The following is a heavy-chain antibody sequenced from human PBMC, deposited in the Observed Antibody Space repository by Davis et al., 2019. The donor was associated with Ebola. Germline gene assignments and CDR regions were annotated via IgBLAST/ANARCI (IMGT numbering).Heavy chain of an antibody. J-gene: IGHJ4*02. V-gene: IGHV3-30*03. CDR2: ISYDGSNK. CDR3: ARDGYSNDWGDY. D-gene: IGHD6-19*01. CDR1: GFTFSSYG. Sequence: PGGSLRLSCAASGFTFSSYGMHWVRQAPGKGLELVAVISYDGSNKYYADSVKGRFTISRDNAKNSLFLQMNSLRDEDTAVYYCARDGYSNDWGDYWGQGTLVTVSS.